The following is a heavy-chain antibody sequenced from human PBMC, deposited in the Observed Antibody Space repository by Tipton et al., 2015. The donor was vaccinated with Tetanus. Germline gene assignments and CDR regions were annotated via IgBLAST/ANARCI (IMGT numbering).Heavy chain of an antibody. J-gene: IGHJ4*02. CDR3: ARDQARGARGWNYFAY. Sequence: LVKPTQTLSLTCTVSGGSISSGGYYWSWVRQHPGKGLEWIGDIYYSGSTYYNPSLKSRVTILVDTSKNQFSLKLKSVTAADTAVYYCARDQARGARGWNYFAYWGQGTLVTVSS. V-gene: IGHV4-31*03. CDR1: GGSISSGGYY. CDR2: IYYSGST. D-gene: IGHD1-26*01.